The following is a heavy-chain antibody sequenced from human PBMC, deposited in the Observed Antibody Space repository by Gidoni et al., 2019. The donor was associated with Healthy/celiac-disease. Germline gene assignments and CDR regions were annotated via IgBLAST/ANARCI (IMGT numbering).Heavy chain of an antibody. CDR1: GFTFSSYS. J-gene: IGHJ3*02. Sequence: EVQLVESGGGLVKPGGSLRLSCAASGFTFSSYSMNWVRQAPGKGLEWVSSISSSSSYIYYADSVKGRFTISRDNAKNSLYLQMNSLRAEDTAVYYCARDRGIAVAGGAFDIWGQGTMVTVSS. CDR3: ARDRGIAVAGGAFDI. CDR2: ISSSSSYI. D-gene: IGHD6-19*01. V-gene: IGHV3-21*01.